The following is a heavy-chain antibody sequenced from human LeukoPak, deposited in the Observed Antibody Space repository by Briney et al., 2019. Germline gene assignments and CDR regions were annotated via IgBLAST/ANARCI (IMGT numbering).Heavy chain of an antibody. CDR1: GGSITHTNY. CDR2: VNLQGST. J-gene: IGHJ4*02. Sequence: SETLSLTCGVSGGSITHTNYWTWVRQPPGKGLEWIGEVNLQGSTNYNPSLMGRVAISVDKSENHISLQLTSVTAADTAVYYCAREGGPYRPLDYSGQGTLVTVSS. V-gene: IGHV4-4*02. CDR3: AREGGPYRPLDY.